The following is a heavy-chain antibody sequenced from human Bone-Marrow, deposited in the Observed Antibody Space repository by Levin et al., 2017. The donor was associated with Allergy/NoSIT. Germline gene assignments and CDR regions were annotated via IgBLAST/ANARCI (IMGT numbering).Heavy chain of an antibody. CDR2: ISSSGSTI. V-gene: IGHV3-48*03. CDR3: ARVHDYYYYGMDV. J-gene: IGHJ6*02. CDR1: GFTFSSYE. Sequence: LSLTCAASGFTFSSYEMNWVRQAPGKGLEWVSYISSSGSTIYYADSVKGRFTISRDNAKNSLYLQMNSLRAEDTAVYYCARVHDYYYYGMDVWGQGTTVTVSS.